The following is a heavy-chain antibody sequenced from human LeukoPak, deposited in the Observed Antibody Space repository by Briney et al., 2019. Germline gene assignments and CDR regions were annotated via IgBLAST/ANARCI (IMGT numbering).Heavy chain of an antibody. CDR2: INHNGST. CDR1: GWSFSGYY. CDR3: ARRRLPSPFDY. V-gene: IGHV4-34*01. Sequence: SETLCLTCAVYGWSFSGYYWIWIRQPPGKGLEWMGEINHNGSTNYNPSLKMRVTISVATSTNQFYLKLSSVTAADTAVYYCARRRLPSPFDYWGQGTLVTVSS. D-gene: IGHD4-11*01. J-gene: IGHJ4*02.